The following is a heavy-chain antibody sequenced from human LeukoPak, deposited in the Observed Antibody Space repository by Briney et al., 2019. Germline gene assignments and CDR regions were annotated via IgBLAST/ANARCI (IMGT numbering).Heavy chain of an antibody. CDR2: ISWNSGTI. D-gene: IGHD2-2*01. V-gene: IGHV3-9*01. Sequence: GGSLRLSCAGSGFIFNNYAMHWVRQPPGKGLEWVSGISWNSGTIDYADSVRGRFTISRDNAKNSLYLQMDSLRVEDTAVYYCARGPMSAADDYWGQGTLVTVSS. CDR1: GFIFNNYA. CDR3: ARGPMSAADDY. J-gene: IGHJ4*02.